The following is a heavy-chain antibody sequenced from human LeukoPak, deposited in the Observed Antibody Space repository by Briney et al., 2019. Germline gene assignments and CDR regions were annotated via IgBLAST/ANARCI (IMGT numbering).Heavy chain of an antibody. Sequence: GGSLRLSCAASGFTFSRYNMNWVRQAPGKGLEGVSSITSGSSYIYYADAVKGRFTISRDNAKNSLYLQMNTLRAEDTAVYYCARDPYSGSYGNYYYYFMDVWGKGTTVTISS. CDR2: ITSGSSYI. CDR3: ARDPYSGSYGNYYYYFMDV. D-gene: IGHD1-26*01. J-gene: IGHJ6*03. V-gene: IGHV3-21*01. CDR1: GFTFSRYN.